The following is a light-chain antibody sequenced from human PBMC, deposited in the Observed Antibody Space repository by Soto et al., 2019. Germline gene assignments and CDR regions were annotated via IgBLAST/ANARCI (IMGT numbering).Light chain of an antibody. CDR2: EVT. V-gene: IGLV2-14*01. J-gene: IGLJ1*01. CDR1: SGDIGSYNR. CDR3: SSYTNINTRACV. Sequence: QSALTQPASVSGSPGQSITISCTGTSGDIGSYNRVSWYQQHPGKAPKLIIYEVTDRPSGVSNRFPGSKSGNTASLTISGLQAEDEAEYYCSSYTNINTRACVFAPGTKLTVL.